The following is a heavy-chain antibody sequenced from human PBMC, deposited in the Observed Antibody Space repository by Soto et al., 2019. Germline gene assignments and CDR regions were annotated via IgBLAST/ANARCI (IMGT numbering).Heavy chain of an antibody. J-gene: IGHJ4*02. CDR1: GFTVSSNY. CDR2: IYSGGSI. V-gene: IGHV3-66*01. Sequence: PGGSLRLSCAASGFTVSSNYMSWVRQAPGKGLEWVSVIYSGGSIYYADSVKGRFTISRDNAKNSLYLQMNSLRAEDTAVYYCARGTSAPSIFDYWGQGTLVTVSS. CDR3: ARGTSAPSIFDY.